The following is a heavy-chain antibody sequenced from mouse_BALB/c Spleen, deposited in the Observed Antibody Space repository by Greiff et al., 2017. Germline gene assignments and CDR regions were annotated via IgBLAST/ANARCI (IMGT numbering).Heavy chain of an antibody. J-gene: IGHJ2*01. V-gene: IGHV14-1*02. CDR2: IDPENGNT. Sequence: EVKLQQSGAELVRPGALVKLSCKASGFNIKDYYMHWVKQRPEQGLEWIGWIDPENGNTIYDPKFQGKASITADTSSNTAYLQLSSLTSEDTAVYYCARAYYRSFDYWGQGTTLTVSS. CDR1: GFNIKDYY. D-gene: IGHD2-14*01. CDR3: ARAYYRSFDY.